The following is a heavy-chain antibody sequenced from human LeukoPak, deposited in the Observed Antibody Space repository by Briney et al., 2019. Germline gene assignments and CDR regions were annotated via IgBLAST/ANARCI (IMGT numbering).Heavy chain of an antibody. J-gene: IGHJ6*04. D-gene: IGHD1-26*01. CDR3: ARGALGAMDV. CDR2: IIPIFGTA. V-gene: IGHV1-69*05. CDR1: GGTFSSYA. Sequence: ASVKVSCKASGGTFSSYAISWVRQAPGQGLEWMGGIIPIFGTANYAQKFQGRVTITTDESTSTAYMELSSLRSEDTAVYYCARGALGAMDVWGKGTTVTVSS.